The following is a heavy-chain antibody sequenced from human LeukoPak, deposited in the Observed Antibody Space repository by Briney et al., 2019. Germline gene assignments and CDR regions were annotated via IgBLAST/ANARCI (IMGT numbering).Heavy chain of an antibody. Sequence: ASVKVSCKASGYTFNGYYKHWVRQAPGQGLEWMGWINPNSGGTNYAQKFQGRVTMTRDTSISTAYMELSRLRSDDTAVYYCAAQQQLVPFDYWGQGTLVTVSS. V-gene: IGHV1-2*02. CDR3: AAQQQLVPFDY. J-gene: IGHJ4*02. D-gene: IGHD6-13*01. CDR2: INPNSGGT. CDR1: GYTFNGYY.